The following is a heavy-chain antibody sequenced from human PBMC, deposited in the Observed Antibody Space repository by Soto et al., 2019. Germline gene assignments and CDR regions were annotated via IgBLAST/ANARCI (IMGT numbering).Heavy chain of an antibody. V-gene: IGHV1-18*01. CDR1: GYTFTSYG. D-gene: IGHD6-13*01. CDR2: ISAYNGNT. CDR3: ARVGPLLGAAAGMDV. Sequence: ASVKVSCKASGYTFTSYGISWVRQAPGQGLEWMGWISAYNGNTNYAQKLQGRVTMTTDTSTSTAYMELRSLRSDDTAVYYCARVGPLLGAAAGMDVWGQGTTVTVSS. J-gene: IGHJ6*01.